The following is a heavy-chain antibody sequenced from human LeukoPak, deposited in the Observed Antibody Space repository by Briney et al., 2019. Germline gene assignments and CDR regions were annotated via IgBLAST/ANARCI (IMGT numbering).Heavy chain of an antibody. Sequence: PGRSLRLSCAASGFTFSSYGMHWVRQAPGKGLEWVAVIWYDGSNKYYADSVKGRFTISRDNAKNSLNLQMNSLRAEDTAVYYCARGGNFDYWGQGTLVTVSS. V-gene: IGHV3-33*01. J-gene: IGHJ4*02. CDR1: GFTFSSYG. CDR2: IWYDGSNK. CDR3: ARGGNFDY.